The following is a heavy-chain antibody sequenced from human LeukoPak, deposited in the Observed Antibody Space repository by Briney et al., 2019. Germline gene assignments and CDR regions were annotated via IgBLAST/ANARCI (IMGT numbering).Heavy chain of an antibody. V-gene: IGHV3-30*02. D-gene: IGHD1-26*01. Sequence: PGGSLRLSCAASGFTFSSCYMHWVRQAPGKGLEWVAFIRYDGSDKYYADSVKGRFTISRDNSKNTLFLQMSSLRVEDTAVYYCAKDLVGSNPHDYWGQGTLVTVSS. CDR2: IRYDGSDK. CDR3: AKDLVGSNPHDY. CDR1: GFTFSSCY. J-gene: IGHJ4*02.